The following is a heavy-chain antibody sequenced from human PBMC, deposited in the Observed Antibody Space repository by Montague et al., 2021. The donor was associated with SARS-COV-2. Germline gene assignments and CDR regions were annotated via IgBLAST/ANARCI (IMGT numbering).Heavy chain of an antibody. CDR2: IKQDGTEK. D-gene: IGHD4-17*01. V-gene: IGHV3-7*01. CDR1: GFTFGHYW. Sequence: SLRLSCAASGFTFGHYWMNWVRQAPGKGLEWVANIKQDGTEKYYXXSLKGRFTISRDNAKNSLYLQMNSLRADDTAVYYCARNDYGGVDYKYYGMGVWGQGATVTVSS. J-gene: IGHJ6*02. CDR3: ARNDYGGVDYKYYGMGV.